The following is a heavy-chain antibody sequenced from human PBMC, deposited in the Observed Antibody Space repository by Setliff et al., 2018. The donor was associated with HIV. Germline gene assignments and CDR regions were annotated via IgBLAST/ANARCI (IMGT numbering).Heavy chain of an antibody. D-gene: IGHD2-2*01. Sequence: SETLSLTCAVYGGSFSDYYWTWIRQPPGKGLEWIGSIYYSGSTCYNPSLKSRVTISVDTSKDQFSLKLSSVTAADTAVYYCARDHCSSSGCYEYSYYGMDVWGQGTTVTVSS. CDR2: IYYSGST. V-gene: IGHV4-34*01. J-gene: IGHJ6*02. CDR1: GGSFSDYY. CDR3: ARDHCSSSGCYEYSYYGMDV.